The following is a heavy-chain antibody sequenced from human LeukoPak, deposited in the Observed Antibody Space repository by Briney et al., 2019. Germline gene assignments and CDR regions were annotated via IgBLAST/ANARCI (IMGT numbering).Heavy chain of an antibody. J-gene: IGHJ4*02. Sequence: SVKVSCKASGGTFSSYAISWVRQAPGQGLEWMGRIIPILGIANYAQKFQGRVTMTRDTSISTAYMELSRLRSDDTAVYYCASIAGGSYWGQGTLVTVSS. D-gene: IGHD1-26*01. CDR3: ASIAGGSY. CDR1: GGTFSSYA. CDR2: IIPILGIA. V-gene: IGHV1-69*04.